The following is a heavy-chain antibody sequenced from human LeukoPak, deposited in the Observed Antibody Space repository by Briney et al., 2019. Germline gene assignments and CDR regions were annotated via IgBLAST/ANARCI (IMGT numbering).Heavy chain of an antibody. D-gene: IGHD6-19*01. J-gene: IGHJ6*02. V-gene: IGHV3-30-3*01. Sequence: GGSLRLSCAASGFTFSSYATHWARQAPGKGLEWVAVISYDGSNKYYADSVKGRFTISRDNSKNTLYLQMNSLRAEDTAVYYCARDVTDSSGWTLSYYYGMDVWGQGTTVTASS. CDR3: ARDVTDSSGWTLSYYYGMDV. CDR2: ISYDGSNK. CDR1: GFTFSSYA.